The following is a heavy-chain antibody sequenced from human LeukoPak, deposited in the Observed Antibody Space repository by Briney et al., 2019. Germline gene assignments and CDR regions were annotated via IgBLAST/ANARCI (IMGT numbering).Heavy chain of an antibody. CDR2: TYYRSRWYT. CDR1: GDSVSSNTAA. J-gene: IGHJ6*02. Sequence: SQTLSLTCAISGDSVSSNTAAWNWIRQSPSRGLEYLGRTYYRSRWYTDYAPSVTGRITINPDTSKNQFSLQLNSVTPEDTAVYYCIRGAGSLDVWGQGATVTVSS. CDR3: IRGAGSLDV. V-gene: IGHV6-1*01.